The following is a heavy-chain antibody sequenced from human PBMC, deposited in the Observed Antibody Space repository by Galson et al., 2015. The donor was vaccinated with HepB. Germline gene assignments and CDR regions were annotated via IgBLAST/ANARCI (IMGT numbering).Heavy chain of an antibody. CDR2: IRSKAYGGTT. V-gene: IGHV3-49*04. D-gene: IGHD2-15*01. J-gene: IGHJ4*02. CDR3: TVDIVVVVAAIGDY. CDR1: GFTFGDYA. Sequence: SLRLSCAASGFTFGDYAMSWVRQAPGKGLEWVGFIRSKAYGGTTEYAASVKGRFTISRDDSKSIADLQMNSLKTEDTAVYYCTVDIVVVVAAIGDYWGQGTLVTVSS.